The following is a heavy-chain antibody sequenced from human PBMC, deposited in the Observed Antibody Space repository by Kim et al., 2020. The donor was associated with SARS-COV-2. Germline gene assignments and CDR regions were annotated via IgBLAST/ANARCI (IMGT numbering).Heavy chain of an antibody. D-gene: IGHD3-3*01. J-gene: IGHJ4*02. V-gene: IGHV4-31*02. CDR3: ARAEMIFGVVIGCFDY. Sequence: SLKSRVTISVDTSKNQFSLKLSSVTAADTAVYYCARAEMIFGVVIGCFDYWGQGTLVTVSS.